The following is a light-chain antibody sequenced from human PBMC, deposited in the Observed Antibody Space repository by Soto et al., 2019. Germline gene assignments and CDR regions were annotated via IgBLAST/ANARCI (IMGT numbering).Light chain of an antibody. CDR2: DAS. CDR3: QQYNSYSGT. Sequence: DIQMTQSPSTLSASVGDRVTITCRASQSISSWLAWYQQKPGKAPKLLIYDASSLESGVPSRFSGSGSGTEFTITIRSLQPDDFATNYCQQYNSYSGTFGQGTKVDIK. CDR1: QSISSW. V-gene: IGKV1-5*01. J-gene: IGKJ1*01.